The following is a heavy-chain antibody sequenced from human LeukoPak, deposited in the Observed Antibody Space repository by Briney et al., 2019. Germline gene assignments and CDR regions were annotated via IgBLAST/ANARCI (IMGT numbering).Heavy chain of an antibody. CDR1: GYSISSGYY. CDR3: ARVRDSSGYIGY. V-gene: IGHV4-38-2*02. J-gene: IGHJ4*02. D-gene: IGHD3-22*01. CDR2: IYHSGST. Sequence: SETLSLTCTVSGYSISSGYYWGWIRQPPGKGLEWIGSIYHSGSTYYNPSLKSRVTISVDTSKNQFSLKLSPVTAADTAVYYCARVRDSSGYIGYWGQGTLVTVSS.